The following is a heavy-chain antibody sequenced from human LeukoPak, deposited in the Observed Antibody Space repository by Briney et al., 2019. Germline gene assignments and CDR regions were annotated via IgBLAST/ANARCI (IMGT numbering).Heavy chain of an antibody. V-gene: IGHV7-4-1*02. CDR3: AREYSPTHFYLPMVRGVLYYMDV. CDR1: GYTFTIYA. CDR2: INTNTGNP. D-gene: IGHD3-10*01. J-gene: IGHJ6*03. Sequence: ASVTVSFKASGYTFTIYAMNWVRQAPGQGLEWMGWINTNTGNPTYSQGFTGRVVFSLDASVSTAYLQISSLKAEDTAVYYCAREYSPTHFYLPMVRGVLYYMDVWGKGTTVTVSS.